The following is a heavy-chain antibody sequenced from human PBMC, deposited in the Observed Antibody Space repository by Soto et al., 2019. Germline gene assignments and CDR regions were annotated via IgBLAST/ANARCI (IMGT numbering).Heavy chain of an antibody. V-gene: IGHV5-51*01. D-gene: IGHD2-21*01. CDR3: ARVKNYADSGDCYSFAF. CDR2: IYPGDAET. J-gene: IGHJ4*02. Sequence: PGESLKISCQGSGYDFTDYSGAWVRQRPGKGLEWMGVIYPGDAETRHSPSFQGRVTFSVDKSIDTAYLHWSSLEASDTAIYYCARVKNYADSGDCYSFAFWGQGALVTVSS. CDR1: GYDFTDYS.